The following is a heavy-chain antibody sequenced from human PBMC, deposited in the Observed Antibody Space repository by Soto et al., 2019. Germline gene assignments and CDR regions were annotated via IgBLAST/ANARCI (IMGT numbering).Heavy chain of an antibody. V-gene: IGHV1-18*01. D-gene: IGHD3-3*01. J-gene: IGHJ4*02. CDR1: GYPFPSYG. Sequence: QVQLVQSGAEVKKPGASVKVSCKASGYPFPSYGITWVRQAPGQGLEWMGWSSAYNGNTNYAQNLQGRVTMTTDTSTSTAYMELRSLRSDDTAVYYCARSVVELLFLSTMDYWGQGTLVTVSS. CDR3: ARSVVELLFLSTMDY. CDR2: SSAYNGNT.